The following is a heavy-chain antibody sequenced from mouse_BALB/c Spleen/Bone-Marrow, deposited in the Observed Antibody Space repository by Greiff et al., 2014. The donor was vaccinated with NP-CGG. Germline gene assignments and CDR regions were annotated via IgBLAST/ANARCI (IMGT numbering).Heavy chain of an antibody. V-gene: IGHV1S81*02. CDR2: INPSNGRT. CDR3: ARNYQCGSYSAIDY. CDR1: GYTFTSSW. J-gene: IGHJ4*01. D-gene: IGHD1-1*01. Sequence: VQLQQSGSVLVRPGASVKLSCKASGYTFTSSWMHWAKQRPGQGLEWIGEINPSNGRTNYNEKVKSKATLTVDKASSTAYMQLSRLAAEDSAVYCYARNYQCGSYSAIDYWGQGLAVTVPS.